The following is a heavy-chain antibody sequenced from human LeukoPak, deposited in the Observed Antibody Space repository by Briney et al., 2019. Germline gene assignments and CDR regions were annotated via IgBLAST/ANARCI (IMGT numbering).Heavy chain of an antibody. CDR2: IYYSWST. CDR1: GGSISSSSYY. CDR3: ARLMGIQLWAFDY. V-gene: IGHV4-39*01. Sequence: SETLSLTCTVSGGSISSSSYYWGWIRQPPGKGLEWIGSIYYSWSTYYNPSLKSRVTISVDTSKNQFSLKLSSVTAADTAVYYCARLMGIQLWAFDYWGQGTLVTVSS. D-gene: IGHD5-18*01. J-gene: IGHJ4*02.